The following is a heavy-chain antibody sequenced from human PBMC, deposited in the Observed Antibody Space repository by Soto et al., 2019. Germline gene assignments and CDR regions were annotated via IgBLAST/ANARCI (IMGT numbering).Heavy chain of an antibody. Sequence: GGSLRLSCAASGFTFSSYAMSWVRQAPGKGLEWVSAISGSGGSTYYADSVKGRFTISRDNSKNTLYLQMDSLRAEDTAVYYCAKIPAYSSGWYDYWGQGTLVTVSS. CDR1: GFTFSSYA. D-gene: IGHD6-19*01. CDR2: ISGSGGST. V-gene: IGHV3-23*01. CDR3: AKIPAYSSGWYDY. J-gene: IGHJ4*02.